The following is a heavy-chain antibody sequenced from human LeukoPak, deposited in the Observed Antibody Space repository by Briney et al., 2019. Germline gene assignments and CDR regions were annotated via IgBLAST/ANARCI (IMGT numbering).Heavy chain of an antibody. V-gene: IGHV4-4*02. CDR2: IYHTGST. D-gene: IGHD1-1*01. Sequence: PSETLSLTCAVSGGSISSITWWSWVRQPPGKGLEWIGEIYHTGSTNYNPSLKSRVTMSVDKSKNQFSLSLSSVTAADTAVYYCAREGGPQSLRGTFDPWGQGTLVTVSS. CDR1: GGSISSITW. J-gene: IGHJ5*02. CDR3: AREGGPQSLRGTFDP.